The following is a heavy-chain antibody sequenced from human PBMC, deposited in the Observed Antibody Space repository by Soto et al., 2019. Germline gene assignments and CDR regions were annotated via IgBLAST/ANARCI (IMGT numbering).Heavy chain of an antibody. J-gene: IGHJ4*02. D-gene: IGHD4-17*01. CDR1: GFSLTTGGVG. CDR2: IYWDDDK. Sequence: SGPTLVNPTQTLTLTCTFSGFSLTTGGVGVGWIRQPPGKALEWLALIYWDDDKRYSPSLKSRLTVTKDTSKNQVLLTMTNMDPVDTATYYCVHRGEIYGGLTSFDYWGQGTLVTVSS. V-gene: IGHV2-5*02. CDR3: VHRGEIYGGLTSFDY.